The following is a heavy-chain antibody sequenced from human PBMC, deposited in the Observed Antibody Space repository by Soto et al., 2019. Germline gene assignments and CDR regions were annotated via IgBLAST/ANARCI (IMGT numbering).Heavy chain of an antibody. V-gene: IGHV4-4*02. Sequence: PSETLSLTCAVFGGSISSSNWLRWVRQPPGKGLEWIGEIYHSGSTNYNPSLKSRVTISVDKSKNQFSLKLSSVTAADTAVYYCARDRRWELLWWFDPWGQGTLVTVSS. D-gene: IGHD1-26*01. CDR2: IYHSGST. J-gene: IGHJ5*02. CDR3: ARDRRWELLWWFDP. CDR1: GGSISSSNW.